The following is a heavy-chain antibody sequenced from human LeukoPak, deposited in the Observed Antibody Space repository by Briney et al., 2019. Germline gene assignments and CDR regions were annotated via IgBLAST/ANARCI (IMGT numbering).Heavy chain of an antibody. V-gene: IGHV1-2*06. J-gene: IGHJ6*02. CDR3: ARDGPRAAYGMDV. Sequence: GASVKVSCKASGYTFTGYYMHWVRQAPGQGLEWMGRINPNSGGTNYAQKFRGRVTMTRDTSISTAYMELSRLRSDDTAVYYCARDGPRAAYGMDVWGQGTTVTVSS. CDR1: GYTFTGYY. CDR2: INPNSGGT.